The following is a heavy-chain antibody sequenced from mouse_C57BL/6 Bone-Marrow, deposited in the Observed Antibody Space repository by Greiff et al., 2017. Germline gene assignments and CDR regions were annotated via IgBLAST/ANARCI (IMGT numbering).Heavy chain of an antibody. CDR3: TRSTVVATDY. J-gene: IGHJ2*01. Sequence: VKLVESGAELVRPGASVTLSCKASGYTFTDYEMHWVKQTPVHGLEWIGAIDPETGGTAYNQTFKGKAILTAYKSSSTAYMELRSLTSEDSAVYYCTRSTVVATDYWGQGTTLTVSS. V-gene: IGHV1-15*01. CDR2: IDPETGGT. D-gene: IGHD1-1*01. CDR1: GYTFTDYE.